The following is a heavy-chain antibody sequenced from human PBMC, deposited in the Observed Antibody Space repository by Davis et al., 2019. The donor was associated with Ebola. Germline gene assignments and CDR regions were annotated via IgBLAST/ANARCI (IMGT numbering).Heavy chain of an antibody. Sequence: GESLKISCAASGITFSSYAMSWVRQAPGRGLEWVSAISGGGGTTSSADSVKGRFTISRDNSKNTLYLQMNSLRAEDTAVYYCARLLWFGELLGWYYFDYWGQGTLVTVSS. CDR1: GITFSSYA. CDR3: ARLLWFGELLGWYYFDY. V-gene: IGHV3-23*01. CDR2: ISGGGGTT. D-gene: IGHD3-10*01. J-gene: IGHJ4*02.